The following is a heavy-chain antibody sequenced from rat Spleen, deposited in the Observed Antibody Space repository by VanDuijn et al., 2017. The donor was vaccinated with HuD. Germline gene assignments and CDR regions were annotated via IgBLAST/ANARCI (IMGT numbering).Heavy chain of an antibody. CDR1: GFTFSDYN. CDR2: ITYDVSTT. D-gene: IGHD1-7*01. V-gene: IGHV5-7*01. J-gene: IGHJ3*01. CDR3: ARPDYGYPFAY. Sequence: EVQLVESGGGLVQPGRSLKLSCAASGFTFSDYNMAWVRQAPKKGLEWVAAITYDVSTTYYRDSVKGRVTISRDNAKSTLYLQVDSLRSEDTATYYCARPDYGYPFAYWGQGTLVTVSS.